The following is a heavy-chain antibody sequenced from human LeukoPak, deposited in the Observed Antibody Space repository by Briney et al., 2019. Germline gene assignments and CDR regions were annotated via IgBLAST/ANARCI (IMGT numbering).Heavy chain of an antibody. CDR3: ARESRSQLMVRGVMGY. Sequence: GASVKVSCKASGYTFTSYDINWVRRATGQGLEWMGWMNPNSGNTGYAQKFQGRVTMTGNTSISTAYMELSSLRSEDTAVYYCARESRSQLMVRGVMGYWGQGTLVTVSS. CDR1: GYTFTSYD. J-gene: IGHJ4*02. D-gene: IGHD3-10*01. V-gene: IGHV1-8*01. CDR2: MNPNSGNT.